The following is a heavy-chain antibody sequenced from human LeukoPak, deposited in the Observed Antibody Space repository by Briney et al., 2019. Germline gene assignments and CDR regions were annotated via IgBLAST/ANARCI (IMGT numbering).Heavy chain of an antibody. J-gene: IGHJ3*02. CDR3: ARRRIVGSIDDAFDI. D-gene: IGHD1-26*01. CDR1: GFTFSSYA. CDR2: VSYDGSNK. Sequence: GGSLRLSCAASGFTFSSYAMHWVRQAPGKGLEWVAVVSYDGSNKYYADSVKGRFTISRDNSKNTLYLQMNSLRAEDTAVYYCARRRIVGSIDDAFDIWGQGTMVTLSS. V-gene: IGHV3-30-3*01.